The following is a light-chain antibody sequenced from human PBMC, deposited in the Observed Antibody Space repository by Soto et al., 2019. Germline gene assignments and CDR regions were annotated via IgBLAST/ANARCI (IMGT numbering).Light chain of an antibody. CDR2: GAS. V-gene: IGKV3-20*01. J-gene: IGKJ4*01. CDR3: QQYNSWPLT. CDR1: QSVSSSY. Sequence: VLTQSPGTLSLSPGERATLSCRASQSVSSSYLAWYQQKPGQAPRLLIYGASSRATGIPDRFSGSGSGTDFTLTISSLEPEDFAVYYCQQYNSWPLTFGGGTKVDIK.